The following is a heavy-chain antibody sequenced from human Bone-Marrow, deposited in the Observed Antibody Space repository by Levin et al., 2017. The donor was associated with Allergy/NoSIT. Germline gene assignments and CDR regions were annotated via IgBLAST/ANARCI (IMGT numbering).Heavy chain of an antibody. V-gene: IGHV3-23*01. J-gene: IGHJ3*01. CDR2: DSGSRT. CDR3: AKSAALVGAMDAFDV. Sequence: GGSLRLSCAASGFAFRIHSMSWVRQAPGKGLEWVSADSGSRTYYADSVKGRFTIPRDNSQNTLFLQMNSLRAEDTAVYYCAKSAALVGAMDAFDVWGQGTMVTVSS. CDR1: GFAFRIHS. D-gene: IGHD1-26*01.